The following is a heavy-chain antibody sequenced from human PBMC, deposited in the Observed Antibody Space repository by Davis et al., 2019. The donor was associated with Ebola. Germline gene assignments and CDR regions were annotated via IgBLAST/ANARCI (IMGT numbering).Heavy chain of an antibody. CDR3: ARDVAGRAGY. CDR1: GFTFSDYY. J-gene: IGHJ4*02. CDR2: ISSSSSYA. D-gene: IGHD1-14*01. V-gene: IGHV3-11*06. Sequence: GGSLRLSCATSGFTFSDYYMDWIRQAPGKGLEWISYISSSSSYANYADSVKGRFTISRDNAKNTLFLQMNSLRADDTAVYYCARDVAGRAGYWGQGTLVTISS.